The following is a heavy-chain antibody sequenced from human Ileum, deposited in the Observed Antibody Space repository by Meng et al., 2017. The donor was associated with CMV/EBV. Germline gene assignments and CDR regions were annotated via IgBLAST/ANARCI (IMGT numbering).Heavy chain of an antibody. CDR1: GSSIRRND. CDR3: ARALPNSCYDFGY. J-gene: IGHJ4*02. D-gene: IGHD5-12*01. Sequence: QQLGPGLLQLSETRSLSCAAAGSSIRRNDWGWIRQTPGGGLEWIGKINHSGSPNYNPSFVSRATISVDPSKNKFSLKVSSVTSADSAVYFCARALPNSCYDFGYLGQGTLVTVSS. CDR2: INHSGSP. V-gene: IGHV4-34*01.